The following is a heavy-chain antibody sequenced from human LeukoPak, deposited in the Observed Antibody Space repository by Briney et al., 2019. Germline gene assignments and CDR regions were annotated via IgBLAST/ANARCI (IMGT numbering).Heavy chain of an antibody. J-gene: IGHJ4*02. Sequence: GGSLRLSCAASGFTFDDYGMSWVRQAPGKGLEWVSGINWNGGSTGYADSVKGRFTISRDNAKNSLYLQMNSLRAEDTAVYYCARNSVGAANFDYWGQGTLVTVSS. CDR3: ARNSVGAANFDY. V-gene: IGHV3-20*04. D-gene: IGHD1-26*01. CDR2: INWNGGST. CDR1: GFTFDDYG.